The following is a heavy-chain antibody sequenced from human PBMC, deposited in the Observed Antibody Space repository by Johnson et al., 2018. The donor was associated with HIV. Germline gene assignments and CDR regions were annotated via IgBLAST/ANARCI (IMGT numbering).Heavy chain of an antibody. D-gene: IGHD1-26*01. CDR1: GFTFSSYA. J-gene: IGHJ3*02. V-gene: IGHV3-30*14. CDR3: ARGWGAFDI. Sequence: QVQLVESGGGVVQPGRSLRLSCAASGFTFSSYAMHWVRQAPGKGLEWVAVISYDGSTYYADSVRGRFRSSRDNSKNTLYLQMNSLRAEDTAVYYCARGWGAFDIWGQGTMVTVSS. CDR2: ISYDGST.